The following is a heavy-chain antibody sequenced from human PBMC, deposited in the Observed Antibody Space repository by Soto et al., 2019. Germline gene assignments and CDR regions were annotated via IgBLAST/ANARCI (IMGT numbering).Heavy chain of an antibody. Sequence: EIHLLESGGGLVQPGGSLRLSCAASGLTFGSYAMSWVRQAPGKGLEWVSAISNSGGTTYYADSVRGRFTISRDNSKNTLYLQMNSLRADDTAVYYCAKDSPSHVGGWELPFDYWGQGTLVTVSS. CDR2: ISNSGGTT. CDR1: GLTFGSYA. CDR3: AKDSPSHVGGWELPFDY. D-gene: IGHD2-21*01. V-gene: IGHV3-23*01. J-gene: IGHJ4*02.